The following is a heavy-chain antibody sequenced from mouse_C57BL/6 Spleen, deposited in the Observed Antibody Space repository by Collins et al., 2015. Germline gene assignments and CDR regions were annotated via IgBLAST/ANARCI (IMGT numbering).Heavy chain of an antibody. J-gene: IGHJ4*01. V-gene: IGHV1-80*01. Sequence: QVQLQQSGAELVKPGASVKISCKASGYAFSSYWMNWVKQRPGKGLEWIGQIYPGDGDTNYNGKFKGKATLTADKSSSTAYMQLSSLTSEDSAVYFCAAGPYYYAMDYWGQGTSVTVSS. CDR1: GYAFSSYW. D-gene: IGHD4-1*01. CDR2: IYPGDGDT. CDR3: AAGPYYYAMDY.